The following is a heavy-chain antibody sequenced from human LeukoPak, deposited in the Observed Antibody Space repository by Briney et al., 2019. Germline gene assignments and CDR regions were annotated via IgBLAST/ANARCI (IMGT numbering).Heavy chain of an antibody. CDR3: ARYGYSAYDRFDY. J-gene: IGHJ4*02. CDR1: GFIFSDYY. Sequence: PGGFLRLSCAASGFIFSDYYMSWIRQAPGKGLEWVSYITSSSSYTNYADSVKGRFTISRDNAKNSLYLQMNSLTAEDTAVYYCARYGYSAYDRFDYWGQGTLVAVSS. D-gene: IGHD5-12*01. CDR2: ITSSSSYT. V-gene: IGHV3-11*03.